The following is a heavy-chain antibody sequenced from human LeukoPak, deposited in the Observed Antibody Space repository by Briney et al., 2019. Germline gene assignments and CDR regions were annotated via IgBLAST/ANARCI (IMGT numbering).Heavy chain of an antibody. V-gene: IGHV3-7*01. CDR2: VRLDGSGR. CDR1: GFTSSDHS. J-gene: IGHJ6*04. CDR3: ARGGI. D-gene: IGHD1-26*01. Sequence: SGGSLRLSCAASGFTSSDHSISWVRQAPGKGLEWVANVRLDGSGRNYVDSVKGRFTIYRDSVENTVYLQMNGLRAEDTAVYYCARGGIWGKGTTVTVSS.